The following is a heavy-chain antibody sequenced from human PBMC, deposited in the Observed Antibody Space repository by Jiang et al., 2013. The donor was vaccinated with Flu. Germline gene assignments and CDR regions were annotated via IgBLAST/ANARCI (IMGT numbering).Heavy chain of an antibody. CDR3: AREVTMIVVVMSDAFDI. Sequence: YMHWVRQAPGQGLEWMGWINPNSGGTNYAQKFQGRVTMTRDTSISTAYMELSRLRSDDTAVYYCAREVTMIVVVMSDAFDIWGQGTMVTVSS. D-gene: IGHD3-22*01. CDR2: INPNSGGT. V-gene: IGHV1-2*02. J-gene: IGHJ3*02. CDR1: Y.